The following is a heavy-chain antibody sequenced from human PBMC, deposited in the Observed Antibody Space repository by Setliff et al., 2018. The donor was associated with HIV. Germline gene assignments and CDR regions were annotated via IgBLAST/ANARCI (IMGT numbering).Heavy chain of an antibody. V-gene: IGHV4-59*08. Sequence: SETLSLTCSVSGASIRGHYWSWIRQSPGKGLEWIGNIYYSGNTNYNPSFKSRVTISVDTSKKQFSLRVNSVTAADTAVYYCARSLVPSGYYYGRHAFDIWGQGTKVTVSS. CDR3: ARSLVPSGYYYGRHAFDI. D-gene: IGHD3-22*01. CDR2: IYYSGNT. CDR1: GASIRGHY. J-gene: IGHJ3*02.